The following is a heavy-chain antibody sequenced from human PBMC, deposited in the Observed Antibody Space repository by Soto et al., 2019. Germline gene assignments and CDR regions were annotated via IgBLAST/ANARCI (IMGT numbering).Heavy chain of an antibody. V-gene: IGHV3-9*01. J-gene: IGHJ3*02. Sequence: GGSLRLSCAASGFTFDDYAMHWVRQAPGKGLEWVSGISWNSGSIGYADSVKGRFTISRDNAKNSLYLQMNSLRAEDTALYYCAKDIGIAAAGTGGSGFDIWGQGTMVTVSS. CDR2: ISWNSGSI. D-gene: IGHD6-13*01. CDR1: GFTFDDYA. CDR3: AKDIGIAAAGTGGSGFDI.